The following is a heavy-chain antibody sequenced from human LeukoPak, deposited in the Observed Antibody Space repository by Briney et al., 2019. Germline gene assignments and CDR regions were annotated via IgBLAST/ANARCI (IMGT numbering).Heavy chain of an antibody. CDR2: INPTGGST. J-gene: IGHJ3*02. V-gene: IGHV1-46*01. Sequence: ASVKVSCKASGYTFTSYYMHWVRQAPGQGLEWMGIINPTGGSTSYAQKFQGRVTMTRDTSTSTVYMELSSLRSEDTAVYYCARAHTYCYDSSDSGAFDIWGQGTMVTVSS. D-gene: IGHD3-22*01. CDR1: GYTFTSYY. CDR3: ARAHTYCYDSSDSGAFDI.